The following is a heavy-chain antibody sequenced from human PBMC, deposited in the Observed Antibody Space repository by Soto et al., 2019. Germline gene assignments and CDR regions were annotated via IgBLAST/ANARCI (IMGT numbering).Heavy chain of an antibody. CDR2: IYPGDSDA. CDR1: GYSFTYYW. D-gene: IGHD3-9*01. J-gene: IGHJ4*02. V-gene: IGHV5-51*01. Sequence: GESLRISCHSSGYSFTYYWIGWVRQMPGKGLEWMGIIYPGDSDARYSPSFQGQVTISVDTSINTAFLRWNSLTASDTAMYYCARQADYNILTGYFYYFDYWGQGSLVTVSS. CDR3: ARQADYNILTGYFYYFDY.